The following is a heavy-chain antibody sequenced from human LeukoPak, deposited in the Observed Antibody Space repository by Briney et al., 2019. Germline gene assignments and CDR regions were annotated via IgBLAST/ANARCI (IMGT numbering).Heavy chain of an antibody. V-gene: IGHV3-11*01. Sequence: GGSLTLFCAASVFTFSDYYMSWIGQAPGQGVEEVLYISSGGSSIYYADSVKGRFTISRNNAKNSLYLQMNSLRAEDTAVYSCATPRQWLRAESLQHWGQSTLVTVSS. J-gene: IGHJ1*01. CDR2: ISSGGSSI. D-gene: IGHD5-12*01. CDR3: ATPRQWLRAESLQH. CDR1: VFTFSDYY.